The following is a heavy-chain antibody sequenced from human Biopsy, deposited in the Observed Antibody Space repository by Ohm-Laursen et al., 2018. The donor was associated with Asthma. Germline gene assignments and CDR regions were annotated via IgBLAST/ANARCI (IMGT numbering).Heavy chain of an antibody. Sequence: SLRLSCTASGFTVSRDHVFWVRQAPGKGLEWVSVIYSGGTSHTADSVRGRFTISRDYSKNTLYLQMHSLRAEDTAVYYCERGDSSNWSHYYFDYWGQGTLVTVSS. J-gene: IGHJ4*02. CDR3: ERGDSSNWSHYYFDY. D-gene: IGHD3-22*01. CDR1: GFTVSRDH. V-gene: IGHV3-53*01. CDR2: IYSGGTS.